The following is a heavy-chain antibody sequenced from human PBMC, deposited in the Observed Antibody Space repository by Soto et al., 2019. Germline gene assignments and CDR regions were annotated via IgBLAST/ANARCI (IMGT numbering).Heavy chain of an antibody. Sequence: SETLSLTRTVSGGSSISSVIHWGWIRQSPGKGLEWIGSIYDRWTTHYNPSLRSRVTISVDTSKNQLSLKVASVTAADTAVYHCARNYDFWSGYPKYGMDVWGQGTTV. CDR1: GGSSISSVIH. CDR3: ARNYDFWSGYPKYGMDV. CDR2: IYDRWTT. D-gene: IGHD3-3*01. J-gene: IGHJ6*02. V-gene: IGHV4-39*01.